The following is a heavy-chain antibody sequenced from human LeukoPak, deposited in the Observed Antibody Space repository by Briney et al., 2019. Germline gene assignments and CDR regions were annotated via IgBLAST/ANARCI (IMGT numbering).Heavy chain of an antibody. D-gene: IGHD3-10*01. Sequence: SSETLSLTCAVFGGSISSGDYPWSWIRQPPGKGLEWIGYIFHTGHTSYNPSLKSRVTISVDMSKNQLSLKLSSLTAADTAVYYCARGFYGSGSQFDYLGQGTLVTVSS. CDR2: IFHTGHT. V-gene: IGHV4-30-2*01. CDR3: ARGFYGSGSQFDY. J-gene: IGHJ4*02. CDR1: GGSISSGDYP.